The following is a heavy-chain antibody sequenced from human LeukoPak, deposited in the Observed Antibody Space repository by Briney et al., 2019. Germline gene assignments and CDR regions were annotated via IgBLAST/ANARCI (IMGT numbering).Heavy chain of an antibody. D-gene: IGHD3-10*01. J-gene: IGHJ4*02. CDR2: IYYSDST. CDR3: VYGSGSYYRDFDY. CDR1: GGSISSYY. V-gene: IGHV4-59*04. Sequence: SETLSLTCTVSGGSISSYYWSWIRQPPGKGLEWIGYIYYSDSTNYNPSLKSRVTMSVDTSKNQFSLKLSSVTAADTAVYYCVYGSGSYYRDFDYWGQGTLVTVSS.